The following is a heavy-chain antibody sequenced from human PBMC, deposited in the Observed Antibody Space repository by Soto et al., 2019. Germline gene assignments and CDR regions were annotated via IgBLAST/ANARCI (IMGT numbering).Heavy chain of an antibody. V-gene: IGHV3-30-3*01. Sequence: PGGSLRLSCAASGFTFSSYAMHWVRQSPGKGLEWVAVISYDGSNKYYADSVKGRFTISRDNSKNTLYLQMNSLRAEDTAVYYCARAEIAVADYFDYWGQGTLVTVSS. CDR1: GFTFSSYA. J-gene: IGHJ4*02. CDR2: ISYDGSNK. CDR3: ARAEIAVADYFDY. D-gene: IGHD6-19*01.